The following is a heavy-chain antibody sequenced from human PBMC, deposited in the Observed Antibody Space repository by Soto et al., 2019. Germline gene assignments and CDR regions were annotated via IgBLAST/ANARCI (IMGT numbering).Heavy chain of an antibody. V-gene: IGHV3-23*01. CDR1: GFTFSSYA. D-gene: IGHD3-22*01. CDR3: AKTYPSMIVVVTYILDY. Sequence: GGSLRLSCAASGFTFSSYAMSWVRQAPGKGLEWVSAISGSGGSTYYADSVKGRFTISRDNSKNTLYLQMNSLRAEDTAVYYCAKTYPSMIVVVTYILDYWGQGTLVTVSS. CDR2: ISGSGGST. J-gene: IGHJ4*02.